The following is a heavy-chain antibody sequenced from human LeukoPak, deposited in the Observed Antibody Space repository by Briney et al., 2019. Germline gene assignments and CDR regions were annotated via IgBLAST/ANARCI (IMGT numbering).Heavy chain of an antibody. CDR1: GFSLSSYW. CDR3: AREVEAALDP. Sequence: GGSLRLSCAASGFSLSSYWMSWVRQAPGKGLEWVANIKRDGSEENYVDSVKGRFTVSRDNAKNSLYLQMSSLRVEDTAVYYCAREVEAALDPWGQGTLVPVSS. J-gene: IGHJ5*02. D-gene: IGHD5-24*01. V-gene: IGHV3-7*01. CDR2: IKRDGSEE.